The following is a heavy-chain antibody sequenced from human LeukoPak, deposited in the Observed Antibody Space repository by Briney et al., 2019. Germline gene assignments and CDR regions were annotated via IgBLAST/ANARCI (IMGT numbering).Heavy chain of an antibody. CDR2: IYAFGIT. CDR3: ARDRGGYCTDGVCSLFDY. CDR1: GASISSGSYY. Sequence: SETLSLTCTLSGASISSGSYYWSWLRQPAGKGLEWIGRIYAFGITNYNPSLKSRVTMSVDTSGNQFSLKLSSATAADTAVYYCARDRGGYCTDGVCSLFDYWGQGILVAVSS. V-gene: IGHV4-61*02. D-gene: IGHD2-8*01. J-gene: IGHJ4*02.